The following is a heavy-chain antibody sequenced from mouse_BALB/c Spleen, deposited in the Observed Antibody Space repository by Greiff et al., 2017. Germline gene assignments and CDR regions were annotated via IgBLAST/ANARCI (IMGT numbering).Heavy chain of an antibody. V-gene: IGHV5-6-5*01. CDR1: GFTFSSYA. Sequence: EVKVIESGGGLVKPGGSLKLSCAASGFTFSSYAMSWVRQTPEKRLEWVASISSGGSTYYPDSVKGRFTISRDNARNILYLQMSSLRSEDTAMYYCARGRGIYYDYDEFAYWGQGTLVTVSA. CDR2: ISSGGST. J-gene: IGHJ3*01. D-gene: IGHD2-4*01. CDR3: ARGRGIYYDYDEFAY.